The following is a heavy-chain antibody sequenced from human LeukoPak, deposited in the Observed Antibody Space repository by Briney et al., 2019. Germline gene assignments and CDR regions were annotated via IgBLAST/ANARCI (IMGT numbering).Heavy chain of an antibody. D-gene: IGHD5-24*01. J-gene: IGHJ4*02. CDR1: GYTFTGYY. CDR2: INPNSGGT. Sequence: ASVKVSCKASGYTFTGYYMHWVRQAPGQGLEWMGWINPNSGGTNYAQKLQGRVTMTRDTSISTAYMELSRLRSDDTAVYYCARATHRDGYDFGNTKPPVYFDYWGQGTLVTVSS. V-gene: IGHV1-2*02. CDR3: ARATHRDGYDFGNTKPPVYFDY.